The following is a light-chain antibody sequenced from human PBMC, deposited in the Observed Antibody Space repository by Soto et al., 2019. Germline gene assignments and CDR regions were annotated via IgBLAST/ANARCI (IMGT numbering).Light chain of an antibody. Sequence: ESVSTQSPATLSLSPEERATLSCRASQSVSTYLAWYQQKPGQAPRLLIYDASKRATGIPARFSGSGSGTDFTLTISSLEPEDFAVYYCQQRSNWPITFGQGTRLEIK. CDR3: QQRSNWPIT. J-gene: IGKJ5*01. CDR2: DAS. CDR1: QSVSTY. V-gene: IGKV3-11*01.